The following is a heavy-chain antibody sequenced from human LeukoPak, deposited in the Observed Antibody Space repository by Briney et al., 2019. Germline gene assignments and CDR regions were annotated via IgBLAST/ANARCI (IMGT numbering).Heavy chain of an antibody. D-gene: IGHD2-8*01. CDR2: ISYDGSNK. J-gene: IGHJ4*02. CDR1: GFTFSSYA. V-gene: IGHV3-30-3*01. Sequence: GGSLRLSCAASGFTFSSYAMHWVRRAPGKGLEWVAVISYDGSNKYYADSVKGRFTISRDNSKNTLYLQMNSLRAEDTAVYYCARDNGGYEDYWGQGTLVTVSS. CDR3: ARDNGGYEDY.